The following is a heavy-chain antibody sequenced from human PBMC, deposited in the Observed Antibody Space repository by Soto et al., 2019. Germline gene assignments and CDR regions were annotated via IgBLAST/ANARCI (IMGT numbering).Heavy chain of an antibody. Sequence: LRLSCAASGFTFSSYGMHWVRQAPGKGLEWVAVIWYDGSNKYYADSVKGRFTISRDNSKNTLYLQMNSLRAEDTAVYYCARVPYYDFWSGPYGMDVWGQGTTVTVSS. D-gene: IGHD3-3*01. CDR3: ARVPYYDFWSGPYGMDV. J-gene: IGHJ6*02. CDR1: GFTFSSYG. CDR2: IWYDGSNK. V-gene: IGHV3-33*01.